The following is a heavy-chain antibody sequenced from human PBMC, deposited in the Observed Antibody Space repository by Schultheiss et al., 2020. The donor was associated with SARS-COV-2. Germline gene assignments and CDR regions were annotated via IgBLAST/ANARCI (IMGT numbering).Heavy chain of an antibody. V-gene: IGHV4-39*01. CDR2: IYYSGHT. Sequence: SETLSLTCTVSIGSVSSSSYYWGWIRQPPGKGLEWIGSIYYSGHTYYNASLRNRVTISLDTSKNQFSLKLSSVTAADTAVYYCARVPRPNRQGFRRYNWFDPWGQGTLVTVSS. CDR3: ARVPRPNRQGFRRYNWFDP. CDR1: IGSVSSSSYY. J-gene: IGHJ5*02. D-gene: IGHD3-10*01.